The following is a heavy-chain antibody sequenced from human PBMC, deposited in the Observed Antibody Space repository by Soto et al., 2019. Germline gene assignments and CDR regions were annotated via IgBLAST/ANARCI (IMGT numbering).Heavy chain of an antibody. J-gene: IGHJ3*01. CDR1: GFTFSNYW. CDR2: IKQDGRAA. CDR3: ARGDYHDTSGPFSDAFDV. Sequence: EMQLVESGGGLVQPGGSLRLSCEASGFTFSNYWMSWVRQAPGKGLEWVANIKQDGRAAWYVDSVKGRFAISRDNARKSLYLEMSSVRLEDTAVYYCARGDYHDTSGPFSDAFDVWGPGTMVTVSS. D-gene: IGHD3-22*01. V-gene: IGHV3-7*04.